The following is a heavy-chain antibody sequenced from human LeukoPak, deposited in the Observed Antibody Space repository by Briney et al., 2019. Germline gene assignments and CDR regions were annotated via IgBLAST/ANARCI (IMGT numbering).Heavy chain of an antibody. CDR1: GGSVTSYY. CDR3: ARHVIAVAGEYYFDY. Sequence: SETLSLTCTVSGGSVTSYYWSWIRQPPGKGLEWIGYIYYSGSTNYNPSLKSRVTISVDTSKNHFSLKLSSVTAADTAVYYCARHVIAVAGEYYFDYWGQGTLVTVSS. CDR2: IYYSGST. V-gene: IGHV4-59*08. D-gene: IGHD6-19*01. J-gene: IGHJ4*02.